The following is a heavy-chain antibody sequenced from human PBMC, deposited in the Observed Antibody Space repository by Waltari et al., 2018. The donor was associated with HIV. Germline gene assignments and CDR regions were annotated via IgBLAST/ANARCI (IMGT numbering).Heavy chain of an antibody. D-gene: IGHD3-16*01. Sequence: VQLVESGGGVVQPGASLRLSCEGSGFVFRSLAIHWVRQAPGEGLGWVWTISYDGSNRHFSDSVKGRFTISRDNSKNTTYLEMTSLRPDDTAVFFCAKDGGGSKTDSFEVWGQGTLVTV. CDR1: GFVFRSLA. CDR3: AKDGGGSKTDSFEV. V-gene: IGHV3-30*18. CDR2: ISYDGSNR. J-gene: IGHJ3*01.